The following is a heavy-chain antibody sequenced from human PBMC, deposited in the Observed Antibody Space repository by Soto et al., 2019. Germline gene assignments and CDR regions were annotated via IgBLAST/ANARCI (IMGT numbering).Heavy chain of an antibody. CDR2: IKQDGSEK. CDR3: ARDRYSYYDFWSGSLPYYYFGMDV. D-gene: IGHD3-3*01. V-gene: IGHV3-7*01. CDR1: GFTFSSYW. J-gene: IGHJ6*02. Sequence: EVQLVESGGGLVQPGGSLRLSCAASGFTFSSYWMSWVRQAPGKGLEWVANIKQDGSEKYYVDSVKGRFTISRDNAKNSLYLQRNSLRAEDTAVYYCARDRYSYYDFWSGSLPYYYFGMDVWGQGTTVTVSS.